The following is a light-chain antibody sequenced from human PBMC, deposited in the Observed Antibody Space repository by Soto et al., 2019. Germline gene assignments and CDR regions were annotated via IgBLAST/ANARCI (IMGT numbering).Light chain of an antibody. CDR3: NSYTSSSTRYV. Sequence: QSALTQPASVSGSPGQSITISCTGTSSDVGGYNYVSWYQQYPGKAPKLIIYDVSNRPSGVSNRFSGFKSGNTASLNISGLQAEDEADYYCNSYTSSSTRYVFGIGTKLAVL. CDR1: SSDVGGYNY. J-gene: IGLJ1*01. CDR2: DVS. V-gene: IGLV2-14*01.